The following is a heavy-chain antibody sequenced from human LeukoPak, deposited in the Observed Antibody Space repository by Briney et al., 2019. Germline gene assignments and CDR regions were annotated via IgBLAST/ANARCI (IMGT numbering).Heavy chain of an antibody. CDR1: GFTFSSYW. J-gene: IGHJ3*02. Sequence: GGSLRLSCAASGFTFSSYWMSWVRQAPGKGLEWVANIKQDGSVEYYVVSVKGRFTISRDNAKESLYLQMNSLRAEDTAVYYCAKDLAGAFDIWGQGTMVTVSS. V-gene: IGHV3-7*05. CDR3: AKDLAGAFDI. D-gene: IGHD6-19*01. CDR2: IKQDGSVE.